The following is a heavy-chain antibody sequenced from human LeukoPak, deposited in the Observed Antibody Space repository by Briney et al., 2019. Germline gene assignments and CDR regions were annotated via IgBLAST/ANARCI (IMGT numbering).Heavy chain of an antibody. J-gene: IGHJ5*02. CDR3: ARGGVGATTNWFDP. Sequence: PSETLSLTCSVSGASISGSGYYWSWIRQPPGKGLEWIGYIYHTGNTYYNPSLKSRITISIDRSKNQFSLRLTSMTAADTAVYYCARGGVGATTNWFDPWGQGTLVTVSS. CDR2: IYHTGNT. V-gene: IGHV4-30-2*01. CDR1: GASISGSGYY. D-gene: IGHD1-26*01.